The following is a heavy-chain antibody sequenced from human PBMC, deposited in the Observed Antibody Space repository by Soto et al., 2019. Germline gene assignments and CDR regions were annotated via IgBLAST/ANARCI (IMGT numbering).Heavy chain of an antibody. J-gene: IGHJ4*02. CDR1: GGSISSYY. Sequence: PSETLSLTCTVSGGSISSYYWSWIRQPPGKGLEWIGSIYYSGSTYYNPSLKSRVTISVDTSKNSLYLQMNSLRAEDTAFYYCAKDHDEDFGYDLDYFDYWGQGTLVTVSS. V-gene: IGHV4-59*05. CDR2: IYYSGST. D-gene: IGHD5-12*01. CDR3: AKDHDEDFGYDLDYFDY.